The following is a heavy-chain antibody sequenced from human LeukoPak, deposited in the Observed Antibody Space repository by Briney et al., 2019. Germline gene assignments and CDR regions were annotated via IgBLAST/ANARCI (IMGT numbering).Heavy chain of an antibody. CDR1: GGSISSSSYY. Sequence: SETLSLTCTVSGGSISSSSYYWGWIRQPPGKGLEWIGSIYYSGSTYYNPSLKSRVTISVDTSKNQFSLKLSSVTAADTAVYYCARPIYGSGSQGNDAFDIWGQGTMVTVSS. CDR3: ARPIYGSGSQGNDAFDI. J-gene: IGHJ3*02. V-gene: IGHV4-39*01. D-gene: IGHD3-10*01. CDR2: IYYSGST.